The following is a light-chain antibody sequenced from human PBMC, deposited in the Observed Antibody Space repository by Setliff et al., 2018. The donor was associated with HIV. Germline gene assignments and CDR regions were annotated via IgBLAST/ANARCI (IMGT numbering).Light chain of an antibody. Sequence: QSALTQPASVSGSPGQSITISCTGTSSDIGNYNFVSWYQQHPGKAPKLMIYEGSERPSGVSNRFSGSKSGNTASLTISGLQTEDEGDYYCSSYTGSSTLYAFGTGTKVTV. CDR2: EGS. V-gene: IGLV2-14*02. J-gene: IGLJ1*01. CDR1: SSDIGNYNF. CDR3: SSYTGSSTLYA.